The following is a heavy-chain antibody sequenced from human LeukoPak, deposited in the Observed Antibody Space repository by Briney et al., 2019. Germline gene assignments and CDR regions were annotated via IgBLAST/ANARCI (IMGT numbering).Heavy chain of an antibody. Sequence: GGSLRLSCAASGFTFSCYAMSWVRQAPGKGLEWVSAISGSGGSTYYADSVKGRFTTSRDNSKNTLYLQMNSLRAEDTAVYYCAKANDYGHFDYWGQGTLVTVSS. CDR1: GFTFSCYA. CDR2: ISGSGGST. D-gene: IGHD4-17*01. J-gene: IGHJ4*02. V-gene: IGHV3-23*01. CDR3: AKANDYGHFDY.